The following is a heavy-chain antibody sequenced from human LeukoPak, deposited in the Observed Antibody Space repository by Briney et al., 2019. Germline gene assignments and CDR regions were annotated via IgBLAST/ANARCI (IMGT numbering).Heavy chain of an antibody. CDR2: IIPIFGTA. Sequence: SVKVSCKASGGTFSSYAISWVRQAPGQGLEWMGRIIPIFGTANYAQKFQGRVTITTDESTSAAYMELSSLRSEDTAVYYCAREDSRGYYYVDYWGQGTLVTVSS. V-gene: IGHV1-69*05. D-gene: IGHD3-22*01. CDR3: AREDSRGYYYVDY. CDR1: GGTFSSYA. J-gene: IGHJ4*02.